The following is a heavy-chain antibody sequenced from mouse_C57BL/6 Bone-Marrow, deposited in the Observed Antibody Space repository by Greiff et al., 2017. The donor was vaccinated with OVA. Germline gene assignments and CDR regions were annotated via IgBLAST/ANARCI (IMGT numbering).Heavy chain of an antibody. CDR1: GFTFSDYY. Sequence: EVQVVESEGGLVQPGSSMKLSCTASGFTFSDYYMAWVRQVPEKGLEWVANINYDGSSTYYLDSLKSRFIISRDNAKNILYLQMSSLKSEDTATYYCARDGYYGYFDVWGTGTTVTVSS. CDR3: ARDGYYGYFDV. V-gene: IGHV5-16*01. J-gene: IGHJ1*03. D-gene: IGHD2-2*01. CDR2: INYDGSST.